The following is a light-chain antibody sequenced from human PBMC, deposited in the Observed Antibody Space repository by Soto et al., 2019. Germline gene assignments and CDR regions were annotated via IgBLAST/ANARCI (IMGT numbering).Light chain of an antibody. CDR2: DVS. J-gene: IGLJ2*01. Sequence: QSALTQPASVSASPGQSITISCTGTSSDGGGYNYVSWYQQHPGKPPKLMIYDVSNRTSGVSNRFSCSTSGNTASLTISVLQHDDEADYYCSSYTSSSTLVFGGGTKLTVL. V-gene: IGLV2-14*01. CDR1: SSDGGGYNY. CDR3: SSYTSSSTLV.